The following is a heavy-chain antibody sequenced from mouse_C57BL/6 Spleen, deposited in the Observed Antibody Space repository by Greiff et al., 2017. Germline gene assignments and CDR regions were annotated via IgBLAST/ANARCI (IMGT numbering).Heavy chain of an antibody. Sequence: DVKLVESGGGLVQSGRSLRLSCATSGFTFSDFYMEWVRQAPGKGLEWIAASRNKANDYTTEYSASVKGRFIVSRDTSQSILYLQMNALRAEDTAIYYCARDDEGGYFDVWGTGTTVTVSS. CDR2: SRNKANDYTT. CDR1: GFTFSDFY. J-gene: IGHJ1*03. V-gene: IGHV7-1*01. CDR3: ARDDEGGYFDV.